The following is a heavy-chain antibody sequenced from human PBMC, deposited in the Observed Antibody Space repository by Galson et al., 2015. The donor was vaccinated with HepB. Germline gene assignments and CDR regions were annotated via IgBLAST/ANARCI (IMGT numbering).Heavy chain of an antibody. CDR1: GFTFSSYW. V-gene: IGHV3-74*01. D-gene: IGHD3-22*01. CDR3: ASDYDSSGYPEDY. J-gene: IGHJ4*02. CDR2: INSDGSST. Sequence: SLRLSCAASGFTFSSYWMHWVRQAPGKGLVWVSRINSDGSSTSYADSVKGRFTISRDNAKNSLYLQMNSLRAEDTAVYYCASDYDSSGYPEDYWGQGTLVTVSS.